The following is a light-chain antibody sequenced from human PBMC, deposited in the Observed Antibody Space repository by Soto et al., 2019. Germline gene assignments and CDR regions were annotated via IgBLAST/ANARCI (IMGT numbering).Light chain of an antibody. Sequence: EIRLTQSPGALSLSPGERDTLSCRASQSVSTSVGWYQQKPGQAPRLLIYGASNRATGIPDRFSGSGSGTDFTLTISRLEPEDFAVYYCQQYDMSPRTFGQRTKVDIK. V-gene: IGKV3-20*01. J-gene: IGKJ1*01. CDR2: GAS. CDR1: QSVSTS. CDR3: QQYDMSPRT.